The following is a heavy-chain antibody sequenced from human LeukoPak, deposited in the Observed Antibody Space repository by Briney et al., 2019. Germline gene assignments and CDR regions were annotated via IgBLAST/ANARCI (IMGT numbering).Heavy chain of an antibody. CDR1: GYTFTSYW. Sequence: GESLKISCKGSGYTFTSYWIGWVRQMPGKGLEWMGIIYPGDSDTRYSPSFQGQVTISADKSITTAYLQWSSLKASDTAMYYCARPSSGYDYRVDYWGQGTLVTVSS. J-gene: IGHJ4*02. V-gene: IGHV5-51*01. D-gene: IGHD5-12*01. CDR2: IYPGDSDT. CDR3: ARPSSGYDYRVDY.